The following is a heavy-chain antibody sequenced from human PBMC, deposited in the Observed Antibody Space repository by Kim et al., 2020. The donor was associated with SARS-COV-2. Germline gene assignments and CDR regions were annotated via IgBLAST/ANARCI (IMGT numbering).Heavy chain of an antibody. V-gene: IGHV3-15*01. CDR3: TTAPQSDTAMAPDFDY. D-gene: IGHD5-18*01. CDR2: IKSKTDGGTT. J-gene: IGHJ4*02. Sequence: GGSLRLSCAASGFTFSNAWMSWVRQAPGKGLEWVGRIKSKTDGGTTDYAAPVKGRFTISRDDSKNTLYLQMNSLKTEDTAVYYCTTAPQSDTAMAPDFDYWGQGTLVTVSS. CDR1: GFTFSNAW.